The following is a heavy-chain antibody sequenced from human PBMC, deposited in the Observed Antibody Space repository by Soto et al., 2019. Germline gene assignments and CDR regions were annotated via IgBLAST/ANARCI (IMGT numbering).Heavy chain of an antibody. D-gene: IGHD2-15*01. Sequence: QVQLVQSGAEVKKPGASVKVSCKASGYTFTSYAMHWVRQAPGQRLEWMGWINAGNGNTKYSQKFQGRVTITRDTSASTAYMELSSVRSEDTAVYSCARGGSLYWYFDLWGRGTLVTVSS. J-gene: IGHJ2*01. CDR2: INAGNGNT. CDR3: ARGGSLYWYFDL. CDR1: GYTFTSYA. V-gene: IGHV1-3*01.